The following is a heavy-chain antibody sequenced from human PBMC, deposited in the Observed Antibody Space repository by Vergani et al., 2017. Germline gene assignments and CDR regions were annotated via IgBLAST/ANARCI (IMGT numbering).Heavy chain of an antibody. CDR2: IYTTGSS. CDR1: GGPISGSSYY. CDR3: ARDPLTTYLDF. J-gene: IGHJ4*02. D-gene: IGHD4-11*01. V-gene: IGHV4-39*07. Sequence: LQLQESGPGLVKPSETLSLTCTVPGGPISGSSYYWGWIRQPPGKGREWIGSIYTTGSSNYNPSFKRRVTISVDTSNNQFSLKLSSVTAADTAVYYCARDPLTTYLDFWGQGTLVTVSS.